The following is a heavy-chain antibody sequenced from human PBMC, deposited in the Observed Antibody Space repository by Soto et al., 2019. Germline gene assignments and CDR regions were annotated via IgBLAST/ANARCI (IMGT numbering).Heavy chain of an antibody. D-gene: IGHD2-2*01. CDR1: GFTFTDVW. CDR2: IKRKIDGETT. CDR3: AVDAQCSSTNCPGAFDI. V-gene: IGHV3-15*01. Sequence: EVHLVESGGGLVKPGGSLRLSCAASGFTFTDVWMTWVRQAPGNGLEWVGRIKRKIDGETTDYAAPVKGRFTISRDDLKNTLFLRMNSMKSEDTAVYYCAVDAQCSSTNCPGAFDIWGQGTMVTVSS. J-gene: IGHJ3*02.